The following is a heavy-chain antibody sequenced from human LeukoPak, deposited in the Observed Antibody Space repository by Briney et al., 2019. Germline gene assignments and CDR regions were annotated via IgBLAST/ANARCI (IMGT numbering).Heavy chain of an antibody. CDR3: AKSIRFLEWLLN. Sequence: GGSLRLSCAASGFTFSSYAMSWVRQARGKGLEWVSAISGSGGSTYYADSVKGRFTISRDNSKNTLYLQMNSLRSEDTAVYYCAKSIRFLEWLLNWGQGTLVTVSS. CDR1: GFTFSSYA. D-gene: IGHD3-3*01. J-gene: IGHJ4*02. V-gene: IGHV3-23*01. CDR2: ISGSGGST.